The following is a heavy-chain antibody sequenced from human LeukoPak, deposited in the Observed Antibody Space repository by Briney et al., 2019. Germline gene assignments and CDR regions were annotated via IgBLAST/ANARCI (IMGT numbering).Heavy chain of an antibody. D-gene: IGHD3-9*01. J-gene: IGHJ3*02. CDR1: GYTFTGYY. Sequence: GASVKVSCKASGYTFTGYYMHWVRQAPGQGLEWMGWINPNSGGTNYAQKFQGRVTMTRDTSISTAYMELSRLRSDDTAVYYCARDYLDSSLRYFDWLHNAFDIWGQGTMVTVSS. V-gene: IGHV1-2*02. CDR3: ARDYLDSSLRYFDWLHNAFDI. CDR2: INPNSGGT.